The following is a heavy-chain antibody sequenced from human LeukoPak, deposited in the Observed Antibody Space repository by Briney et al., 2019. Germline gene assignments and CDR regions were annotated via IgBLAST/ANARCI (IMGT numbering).Heavy chain of an antibody. CDR3: ATGGGSSSLFDY. V-gene: IGHV4-34*01. CDR1: GGSFSGYY. D-gene: IGHD6-6*01. J-gene: IGHJ4*02. Sequence: SETLSLTCAAYGGSFSGYYWSWIRQPPGKGMQWIGEINHSGSTNYNPSLKSRVTISVDTSKNQFSLKLSSVTAADTAVYYCATGGGSSSLFDYWGQGTLVTVSS. CDR2: INHSGST.